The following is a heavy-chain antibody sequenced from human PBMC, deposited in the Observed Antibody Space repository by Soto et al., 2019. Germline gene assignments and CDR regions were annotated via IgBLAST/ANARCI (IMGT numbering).Heavy chain of an antibody. Sequence: TLSLTCTVSGDSVSSSNYYWGWIRHPPGRGLEWIGSILHGGNTYYNPSLKSRVTISVDTSKNQFSLKLSSVTAADTAVYYCARHVYDFWSGYLGYWGQGTLVTVSS. J-gene: IGHJ4*02. CDR3: ARHVYDFWSGYLGY. CDR1: GDSVSSSNYY. V-gene: IGHV4-39*01. CDR2: ILHGGNT. D-gene: IGHD3-3*01.